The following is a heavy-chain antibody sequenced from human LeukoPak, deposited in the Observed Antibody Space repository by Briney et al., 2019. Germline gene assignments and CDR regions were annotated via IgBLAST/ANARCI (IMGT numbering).Heavy chain of an antibody. Sequence: PGRSLRLSCAASGFTFDDYAMHWVRQAPGKGLEWVSGISWNSGYIGYEDSVKGRFTISRDNSKNTLYLQMNSLRAEDTALYYCATPLPHVSDPSLYFYYMDVWGKGTTVTISS. CDR3: ATPLPHVSDPSLYFYYMDV. V-gene: IGHV3-9*01. CDR2: ISWNSGYI. D-gene: IGHD3-10*01. J-gene: IGHJ6*03. CDR1: GFTFDDYA.